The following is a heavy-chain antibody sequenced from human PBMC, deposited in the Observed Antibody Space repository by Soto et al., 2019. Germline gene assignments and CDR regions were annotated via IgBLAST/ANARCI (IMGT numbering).Heavy chain of an antibody. Sequence: SETLSLTCAVSGYSISSGYYWGWIRQPPGKGLEWIGSIYHSGSTYYNPSLKSRVTISVDTSKNQFSLKLSSVTAADTAVYYCARARVGATTDYWGQGTLVTVSS. CDR1: GYSISSGYY. CDR2: IYHSGST. D-gene: IGHD1-26*01. V-gene: IGHV4-38-2*01. J-gene: IGHJ4*02. CDR3: ARARVGATTDY.